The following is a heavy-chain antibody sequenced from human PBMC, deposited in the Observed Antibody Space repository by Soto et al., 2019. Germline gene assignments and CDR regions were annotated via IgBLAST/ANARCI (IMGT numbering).Heavy chain of an antibody. D-gene: IGHD3-22*01. Sequence: SETLSLTCAVSGGSISSGGYSWSWIRQPPGKGLEWIGYIYHSGSTYYNPSLKSRVTISADRSKNQFSLKLSSVTAADTAVYYFAIGSLEDSSGYSPETFDIWGQGTMVTVSS. CDR3: AIGSLEDSSGYSPETFDI. J-gene: IGHJ3*02. CDR2: IYHSGST. V-gene: IGHV4-30-2*01. CDR1: GGSISSGGYS.